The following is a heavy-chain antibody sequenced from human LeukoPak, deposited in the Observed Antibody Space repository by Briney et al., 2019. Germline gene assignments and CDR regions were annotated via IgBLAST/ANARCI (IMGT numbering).Heavy chain of an antibody. CDR2: IYTSGST. Sequence: GSLRLSCTVSGGSISSYYWSWIRQPAGKGLEWIGRIYTSGSTNYNPSLKSRVTMSVDTSKNQFSLKLSSVTAADTAVYYCARGYSYGSYYYYGMDVWGQGTTVTVSS. CDR1: GGSISSYY. CDR3: ARGYSYGSYYYYGMDV. J-gene: IGHJ6*02. D-gene: IGHD5-18*01. V-gene: IGHV4-4*07.